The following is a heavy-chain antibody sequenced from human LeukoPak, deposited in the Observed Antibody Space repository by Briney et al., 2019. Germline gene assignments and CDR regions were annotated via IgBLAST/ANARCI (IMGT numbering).Heavy chain of an antibody. D-gene: IGHD1-26*01. J-gene: IGHJ4*02. Sequence: SETLSLTCTVSGGSISSGGYYWSWIRQHPGKGLEWIGYIYYSGSTYYNPSLKSRVTISVDTSKNQFSLKLSSVTAADTAVYYCAGGDEVGATLYWGQGTLVTVSS. CDR3: AGGDEVGATLY. V-gene: IGHV4-31*03. CDR1: GGSISSGGYY. CDR2: IYYSGST.